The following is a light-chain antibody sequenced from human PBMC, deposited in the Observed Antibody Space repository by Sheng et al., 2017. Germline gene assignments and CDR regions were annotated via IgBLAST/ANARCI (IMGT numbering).Light chain of an antibody. Sequence: QPVLTQPPSASGTPGQRVTISCSGSSSNIGSNYVYWYQQLPGTAPKLLIYRNNQRPSGVPDRFSGSKSGTSASLAISGLRSEDEADYYCSSYAGSNNLGVFGGGTKLTVL. CDR3: SSYAGSNNLGV. V-gene: IGLV1-47*01. CDR2: RNN. CDR1: SSNIGSNY. J-gene: IGLJ2*01.